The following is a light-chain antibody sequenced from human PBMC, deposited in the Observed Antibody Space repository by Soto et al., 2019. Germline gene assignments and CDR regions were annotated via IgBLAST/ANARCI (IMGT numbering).Light chain of an antibody. CDR2: GAS. J-gene: IGKJ4*01. CDR1: QSISSY. Sequence: DIQMTQSPSSLSASVRDRVTITCRASQSISSYLNWYQQKPWKAPKLLIYGASTLESGVPSRFSGSGSGTDFTLTISSLQPEDFATYYCQQSYSVPLTFGGGTKVEIK. V-gene: IGKV1-39*01. CDR3: QQSYSVPLT.